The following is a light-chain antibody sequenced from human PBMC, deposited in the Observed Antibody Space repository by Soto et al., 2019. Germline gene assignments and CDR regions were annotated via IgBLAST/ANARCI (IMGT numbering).Light chain of an antibody. CDR1: QSISTW. CDR2: DAS. CDR3: QQYNSYSLT. Sequence: DIQMTQSPSTLSASVGDRVTSTCRANQSISTWLAWYQQKPGKAPKLLIYDASSLQSGVPSRFSGSGSGTEFTLTISSLQPDDFATYYCQQYNSYSLTFGQGTKVEIK. J-gene: IGKJ1*01. V-gene: IGKV1-5*01.